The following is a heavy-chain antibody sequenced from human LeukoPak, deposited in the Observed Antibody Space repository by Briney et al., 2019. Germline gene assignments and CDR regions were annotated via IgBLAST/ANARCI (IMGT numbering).Heavy chain of an antibody. CDR2: IIPIFGTA. CDR1: GYTFTSYG. V-gene: IGHV1-69*13. D-gene: IGHD5-24*01. Sequence: GASVKVSCKASGYTFTSYGISWVRQAPGQGLEWMGGIIPIFGTANYAQKFQGRVTITADESTSTAYMELSSLRSEDTAVYYCARDGRDGSYFDYWGQGTLVTVSS. CDR3: ARDGRDGSYFDY. J-gene: IGHJ4*02.